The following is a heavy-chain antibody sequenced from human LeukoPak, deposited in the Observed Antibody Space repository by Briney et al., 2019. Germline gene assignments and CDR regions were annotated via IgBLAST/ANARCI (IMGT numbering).Heavy chain of an antibody. CDR3: ARVVVPGWFDP. J-gene: IGHJ5*02. Sequence: WVRQPPGKGLEWIGSIYYSGSTYYNPSLKSRVTISVDTSKNQFSLKLSSVTAADTAVYYCARVVVPGWFDPWGQGTLVTVSS. D-gene: IGHD2-15*01. V-gene: IGHV4-39*07. CDR2: IYYSGST.